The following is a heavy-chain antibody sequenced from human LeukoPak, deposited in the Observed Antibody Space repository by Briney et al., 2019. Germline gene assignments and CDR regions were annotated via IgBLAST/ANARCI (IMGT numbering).Heavy chain of an antibody. Sequence: GASVKVYCKASGGTFSSYAISWVRQAPGQGLEWMGGIIPIFGTANYAQKFQGRVTITTDESTSTAYMELSSLRSEDTAVYYCASSNFWSGYYVGQFDYWGQGTLVTVSS. J-gene: IGHJ4*02. D-gene: IGHD3-3*01. CDR3: ASSNFWSGYYVGQFDY. V-gene: IGHV1-69*05. CDR1: GGTFSSYA. CDR2: IIPIFGTA.